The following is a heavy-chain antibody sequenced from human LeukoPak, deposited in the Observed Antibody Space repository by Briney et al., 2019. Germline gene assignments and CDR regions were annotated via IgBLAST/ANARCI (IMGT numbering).Heavy chain of an antibody. D-gene: IGHD4-17*01. CDR2: IKQEGSEK. CDR3: ARGVDGHGDSDYSYYYGVDV. Sequence: GGSLRLSCAASGFTSRRYWMSWVRQAPGKGLEWVANIKQEGSEKYYVDSVKGRFIISRDNAKNSLFLQMNSVTAEDTAVYFCARGVDGHGDSDYSYYYGVDVWGQGTTVTVSS. J-gene: IGHJ6*02. V-gene: IGHV3-7*04. CDR1: GFTSRRYW.